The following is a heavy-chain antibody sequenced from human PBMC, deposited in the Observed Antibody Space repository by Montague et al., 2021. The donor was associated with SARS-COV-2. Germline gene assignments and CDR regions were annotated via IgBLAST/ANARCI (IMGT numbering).Heavy chain of an antibody. CDR2: ISQSGNT. J-gene: IGHJ6*03. V-gene: IGHV4-34*01. CDR3: ARLGDGIVPSAILVLGPFYSCYYMDV. CDR1: GGSFSRYY. D-gene: IGHD2-2*02. Sequence: SETLSLTCAVSGGSFSRYYWSWIRQPPGKGLEWIGEISQSGNTKYNPSLQSRVSISLDTSRNQFSLKVSSVTAADTAIYYCARLGDGIVPSAILVLGPFYSCYYMDVWGKGTTVTVSS.